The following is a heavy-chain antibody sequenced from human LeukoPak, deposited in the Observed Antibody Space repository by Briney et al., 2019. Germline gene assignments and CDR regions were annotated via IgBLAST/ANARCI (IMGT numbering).Heavy chain of an antibody. J-gene: IGHJ4*02. Sequence: GGSLRLSCTASGFTLTTYAMHWVRQAPGKGLEWVAVISYDGSNKYYADSVKGRFTISRDNSKNTLYLQMNSLRAEDTAVYYCAREGGTGFDYWGQGTLVTVSS. CDR3: AREGGTGFDY. CDR1: GFTLTTYA. V-gene: IGHV3-30*04. CDR2: ISYDGSNK. D-gene: IGHD1-1*01.